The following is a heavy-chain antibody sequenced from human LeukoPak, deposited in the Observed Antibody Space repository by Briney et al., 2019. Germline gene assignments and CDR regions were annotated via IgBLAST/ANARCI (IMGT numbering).Heavy chain of an antibody. J-gene: IGHJ4*02. CDR1: GFTFNSNW. D-gene: IGHD3-22*01. CDR3: ARDKYYDRYFDS. Sequence: GGSLRLSCVASGFTFNSNWMSWVRQAPGKGLEWVANIKQDGSGKYYVDSVKGRFTISRDNARNSLSLQMNSLRAEDTAVYYCARDKYYDRYFDSWGQGTLVTVSS. CDR2: IKQDGSGK. V-gene: IGHV3-7*01.